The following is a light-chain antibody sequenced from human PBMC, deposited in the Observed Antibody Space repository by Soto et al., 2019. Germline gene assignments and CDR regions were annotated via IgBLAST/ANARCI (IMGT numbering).Light chain of an antibody. CDR1: QNINSD. CDR2: GAS. Sequence: EKVDTKCSAARRVGQEGSARRSLWPCQNINSDLAWYVQKPGQAPRRVIYGASTWGTDVPPRFTGSGSGTEFTLTVCGLHSEDFPLYRCQHYHSLPIPFPQGTKVDIK. V-gene: IGKV3D-15*01. J-gene: IGKJ1*01. CDR3: QHYHSLPIP.